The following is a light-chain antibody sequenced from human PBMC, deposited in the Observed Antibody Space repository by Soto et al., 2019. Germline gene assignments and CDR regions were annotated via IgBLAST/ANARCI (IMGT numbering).Light chain of an antibody. CDR2: DAS. CDR3: QQYNTYST. Sequence: DIQMTQSPSTLSASVGDRVIITCRASQSISGWLAWYQQKPGKAPKLLIYDASSLETGVPSRFSGSGSGTEFTLTISSLQPDDFATYYCQQYNTYSTFGRGTKV. V-gene: IGKV1-5*01. J-gene: IGKJ1*01. CDR1: QSISGW.